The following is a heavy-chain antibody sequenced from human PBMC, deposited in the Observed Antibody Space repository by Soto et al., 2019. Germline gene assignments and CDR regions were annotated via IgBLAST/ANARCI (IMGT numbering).Heavy chain of an antibody. Sequence: QVQLVQSGAEVKKPGASVKVSCKASGYTFITHYMHWVRQAPGQGLEWMGIINPSGGSTTYALKFQGRVTLTRDTSTSTVYMELSSLRFEDTAVSYCAREYSSSLDYWGQGTLVTVSS. CDR3: AREYSSSLDY. J-gene: IGHJ4*02. V-gene: IGHV1-46*01. D-gene: IGHD6-13*01. CDR1: GYTFITHY. CDR2: INPSGGST.